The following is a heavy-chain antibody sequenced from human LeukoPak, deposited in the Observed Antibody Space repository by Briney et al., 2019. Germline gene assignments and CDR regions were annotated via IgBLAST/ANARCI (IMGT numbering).Heavy chain of an antibody. CDR3: ARDQYSSGPYYGMDV. D-gene: IGHD6-19*01. V-gene: IGHV1-8*01. J-gene: IGHJ6*02. CDR2: MNPNSGNT. Sequence: ASVKVSCKASGYTFTSYDINWVRQATGQGLEWMGRMNPNSGNTDYAPKFQGRVTMTRDTSISTAYMELSRLRSDDTAVYYCARDQYSSGPYYGMDVWGQGTTVTVSS. CDR1: GYTFTSYD.